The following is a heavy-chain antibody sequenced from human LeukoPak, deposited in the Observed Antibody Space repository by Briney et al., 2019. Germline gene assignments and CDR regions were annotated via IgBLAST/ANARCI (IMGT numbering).Heavy chain of an antibody. J-gene: IGHJ5*02. CDR3: ARQGDCSGGSCYNWFDP. D-gene: IGHD2-15*01. CDR2: IYYSGST. V-gene: IGHV4-39*01. Sequence: PSETLSLTCTVSGGSISSSSYYWGWIRQPPGKGLERIGSIYYSGSTYYNPSLKSRVTISVDTSKNQFSLKLSSVTAADTAVYYCARQGDCSGGSCYNWFDPWGQGTLVTVSS. CDR1: GGSISSSSYY.